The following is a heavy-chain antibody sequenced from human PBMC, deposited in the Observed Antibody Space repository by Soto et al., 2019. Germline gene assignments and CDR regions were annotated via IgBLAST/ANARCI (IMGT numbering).Heavy chain of an antibody. CDR3: TTWRREKSCTSVSCYGDGAY. CDR2: IKSWTDGGRV. J-gene: IGHJ4*02. V-gene: IGHV3-15*02. Sequence: EVPLVESGGALVKPGESLTLSCAASGFTFNSAWMTLVRQSPGQGLEWVGRIKSWTDGGRVDTAAPVKGRFTISRDDSKNTFIRQMNSLKSEDTAVYYCTTWRREKSCTSVSCYGDGAYWGQGTLVTVSS. D-gene: IGHD2-2*01. CDR1: GFTFNSAW.